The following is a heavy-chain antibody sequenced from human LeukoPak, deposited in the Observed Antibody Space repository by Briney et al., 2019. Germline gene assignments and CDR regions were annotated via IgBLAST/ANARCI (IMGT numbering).Heavy chain of an antibody. J-gene: IGHJ4*02. V-gene: IGHV3-53*01. D-gene: IGHD3-22*01. CDR3: ARDLNYYDSSGYGH. Sequence: PGGSLRLSCAASGFTFSTNYMSWVRQAPGKGLEWVSVIYSGGSPYYADSVKGRFTISRDNSKNTHYLQMNSLRAEDTAVYYCARDLNYYDSSGYGHWGQGTLVTVSS. CDR2: IYSGGSP. CDR1: GFTFSTNY.